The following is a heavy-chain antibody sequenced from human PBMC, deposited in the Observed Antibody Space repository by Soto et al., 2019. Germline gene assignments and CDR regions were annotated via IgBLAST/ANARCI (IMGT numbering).Heavy chain of an antibody. J-gene: IGHJ4*02. CDR2: VHESGYT. CDR1: GDAISNYY. Sequence: SETLSLTCSVSGDAISNYYWSWIRQTPGRGLEWIGCVHESGYTDYNPSLNGRVIISLHTSKSQFSLSLRSATAADTATYYCARGIRALITSFFAYWGQGSPVTVSS. CDR3: ARGIRALITSFFAY. D-gene: IGHD1-20*01. V-gene: IGHV4-59*03.